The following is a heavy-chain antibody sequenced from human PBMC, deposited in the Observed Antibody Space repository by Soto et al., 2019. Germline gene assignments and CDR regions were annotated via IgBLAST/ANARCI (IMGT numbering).Heavy chain of an antibody. CDR2: IWYDGSNK. D-gene: IGHD6-19*01. Sequence: QVQLVESGGGVVQPGRSLRLSCAASGFTFSSYGMHWVRQAPGKGLEWVAVIWYDGSNKYYADSVKGRFTISRDNSKNTLYLQMNSLRAEDTAVYYCARDRDRRQGGTSGWSDYWGQGTLVTVSS. J-gene: IGHJ4*02. CDR1: GFTFSSYG. V-gene: IGHV3-33*01. CDR3: ARDRDRRQGGTSGWSDY.